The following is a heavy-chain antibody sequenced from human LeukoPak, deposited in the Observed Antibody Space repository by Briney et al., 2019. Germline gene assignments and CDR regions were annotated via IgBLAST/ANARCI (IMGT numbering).Heavy chain of an antibody. V-gene: IGHV1-69*13. CDR1: GYTFTSYY. J-gene: IGHJ6*02. CDR2: IIPIFGTA. Sequence: SVKVSCKASGYTFTSYYMHWVRQAPGQGLEWMGGIIPIFGTANYAQKFQGRVTITADESTSTAYMELSSLRSEDTAVYYCARGFCSSTSCYGGDYYYYGMDVWGQGTTVTVSS. CDR3: ARGFCSSTSCYGGDYYYYGMDV. D-gene: IGHD2-2*01.